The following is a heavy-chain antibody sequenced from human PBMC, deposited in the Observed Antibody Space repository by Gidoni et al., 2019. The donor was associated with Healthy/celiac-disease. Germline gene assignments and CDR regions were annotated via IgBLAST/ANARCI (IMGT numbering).Heavy chain of an antibody. CDR3: ARQHSSSWYNDYYYGMDV. V-gene: IGHV4-30-2*01. D-gene: IGHD6-13*01. CDR1: GGSISSGGYS. CDR2: IYHSGST. J-gene: IGHJ6*02. Sequence: QLQLQESGSGLVKPSQTLSLTCAVSGGSISSGGYSWSWIRQPPGKGLEWIGYIYHSGSTYYNPSLKSRGTISVDRSKNQCSLKLSSVTAADTAVYYCARQHSSSWYNDYYYGMDVWGQGTTVTVSS.